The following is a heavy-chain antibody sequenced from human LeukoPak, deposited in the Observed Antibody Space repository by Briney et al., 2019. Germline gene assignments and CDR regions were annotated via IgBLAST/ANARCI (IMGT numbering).Heavy chain of an antibody. CDR3: ARDFEYNSATYYFDY. CDR1: GYTFTGYY. D-gene: IGHD6-6*01. CDR2: INSNTGGT. J-gene: IGHJ4*02. Sequence: EASVKVSCKASGYTFTGYYIHWVRQAPGQGLEWVGWINSNTGGTNYAQRFQGRVTMTGDTSISTAYMELSRLRSDDTAVYYCARDFEYNSATYYFDYWGQGTLVTVSS. V-gene: IGHV1-2*02.